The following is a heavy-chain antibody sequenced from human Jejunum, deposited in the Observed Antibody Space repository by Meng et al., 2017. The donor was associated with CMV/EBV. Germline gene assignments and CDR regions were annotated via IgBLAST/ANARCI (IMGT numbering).Heavy chain of an antibody. CDR3: ARGRVYYYGWNPPYAMDV. CDR2: ISSSGTA. V-gene: IGHV4-59*01. D-gene: IGHD3-10*01. Sequence: IGSYYWTWNRQTPEKGLEWIGYISSSGTANDSPALRSRLTRSVDASQNQFSLNLRSVTAADTAVYHCARGRVYYYGWNPPYAMDVWGRGTTVTVSS. J-gene: IGHJ6*02. CDR1: IGSYY.